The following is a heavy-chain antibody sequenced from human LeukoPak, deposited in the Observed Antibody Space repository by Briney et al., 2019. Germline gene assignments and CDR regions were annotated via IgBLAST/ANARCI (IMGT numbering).Heavy chain of an antibody. J-gene: IGHJ4*02. CDR3: ASGRTDIVVVPATLRDYYFDY. D-gene: IGHD2-2*01. CDR2: IMPMFGTA. Sequence: SVKVSCKASGGTFSSYDISWVRQAPGQGLEWMGGIMPMFGTANYAQKFQGRVTITADKSTSTAYMELSSLRSEDTAVYYCASGRTDIVVVPATLRDYYFDYWGQGTLVTVSS. V-gene: IGHV1-69*06. CDR1: GGTFSSYD.